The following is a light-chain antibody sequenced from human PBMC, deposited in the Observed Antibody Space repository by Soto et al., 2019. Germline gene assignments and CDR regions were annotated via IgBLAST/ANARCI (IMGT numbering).Light chain of an antibody. Sequence: QSALTQPPSASGSPGQSVTISCTGNSSDIGGYNYVSWYQQHPGKVPKLMIYEVNKWPSGVPDRFSGSKSGNTASLTVSGLHADDEADYYCTSYAGGNNVFGTGTKLTVL. CDR1: SSDIGGYNY. J-gene: IGLJ1*01. V-gene: IGLV2-8*01. CDR3: TSYAGGNNV. CDR2: EVN.